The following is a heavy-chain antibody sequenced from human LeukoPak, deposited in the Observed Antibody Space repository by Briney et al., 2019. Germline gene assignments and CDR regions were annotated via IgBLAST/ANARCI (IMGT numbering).Heavy chain of an antibody. Sequence: GGSLRLSCAASGFIFSSYAMSWVRQAPGKGLEWVSGISGSGGSTYYADSVKGRFTISRDNSKNTLYLQMNSLRAEDTAIYYCADHCTSPTCPPLVDYWGQGTLVTVSS. CDR1: GFIFSSYA. CDR3: ADHCTSPTCPPLVDY. D-gene: IGHD2-2*01. V-gene: IGHV3-23*01. J-gene: IGHJ4*02. CDR2: ISGSGGST.